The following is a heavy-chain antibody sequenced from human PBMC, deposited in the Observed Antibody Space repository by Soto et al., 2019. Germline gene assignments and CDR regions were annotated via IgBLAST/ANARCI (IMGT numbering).Heavy chain of an antibody. CDR1: GYTFTSYY. Sequence: GASVKVSCKASGYTFTSYYMHWVRQAPGQGLEWMGIINPSGGSTSYAQKFQGRVTMTRDTSTSTVYMELSSLRSEDTAVYYCAGGGYCSSTSCYQWFDPWGQGTLVTVSS. CDR3: AGGGYCSSTSCYQWFDP. CDR2: INPSGGST. J-gene: IGHJ5*02. D-gene: IGHD2-2*01. V-gene: IGHV1-46*01.